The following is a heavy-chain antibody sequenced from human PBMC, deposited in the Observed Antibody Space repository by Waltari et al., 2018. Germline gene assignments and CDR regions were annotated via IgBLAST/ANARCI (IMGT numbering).Heavy chain of an antibody. V-gene: IGHV3-30*18. CDR1: GFTFRSYG. J-gene: IGHJ3*02. CDR3: AKGEQLGAFDI. CDR2: IWYDGSNK. Sequence: QVQLVESGGGVVQPGRSLRLSCAASGFTFRSYGMHWVRQAPGKGLEWVAVIWYDGSNKYYADSVKGRFTISRDNSKNTLYLQMNSLRAEDTAMYYCAKGEQLGAFDIWGQGTMVTVSA. D-gene: IGHD6-13*01.